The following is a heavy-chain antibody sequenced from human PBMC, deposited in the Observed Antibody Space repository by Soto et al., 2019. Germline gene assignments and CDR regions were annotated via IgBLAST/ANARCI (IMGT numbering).Heavy chain of an antibody. D-gene: IGHD6-13*01. CDR3: ARGIAAAGNFDY. CDR2: INPNSGGT. CDR1: GYTFTGYY. Sequence: ASVKVSCKASGYTFTGYYMHWVRQAPGQGLEGRGWINPNSGGTNYAQKFQGWVTMTRDTSIRPAYMELGRLRSDDTAVYYCARGIAAAGNFDYWGQGTLVTVSS. J-gene: IGHJ4*02. V-gene: IGHV1-2*04.